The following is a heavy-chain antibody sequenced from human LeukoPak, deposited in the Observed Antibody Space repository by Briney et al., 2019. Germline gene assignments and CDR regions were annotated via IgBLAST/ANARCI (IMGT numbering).Heavy chain of an antibody. D-gene: IGHD3-10*01. CDR1: GYIYRSYA. Sequence: PGGSLRLSYAFSGYIYRSYAMSGARQAPGKGLEWVSAISGSGGSTYYADSVKGRFTISRDNAKNSLYLQMNSLRDEDTGVYCRASDFDTHGEYYDYWGQGNLVTVSS. V-gene: IGHV3-23*01. J-gene: IGHJ4*02. CDR3: ASDFDTHGEYYDY. CDR2: ISGSGGST.